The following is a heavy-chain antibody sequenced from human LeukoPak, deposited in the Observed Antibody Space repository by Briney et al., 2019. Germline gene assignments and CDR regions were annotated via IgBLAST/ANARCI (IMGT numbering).Heavy chain of an antibody. CDR2: IYWDDDK. CDR1: GYSISSGYYW. V-gene: IGHV2-5*02. Sequence: TLSLTCTVSGYSISSGYYWGWIRQPPGKALEWLALIYWDDDKRYSPSLKSRLTITKDTSKNQVVLTMTNMDPVDTATYYCAHSWQSGFGYYYMDVWGKGTTVTVSS. D-gene: IGHD1-26*01. CDR3: AHSWQSGFGYYYMDV. J-gene: IGHJ6*03.